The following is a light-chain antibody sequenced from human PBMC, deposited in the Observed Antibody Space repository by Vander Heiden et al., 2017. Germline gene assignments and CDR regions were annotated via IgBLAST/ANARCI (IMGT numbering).Light chain of an antibody. CDR2: DVS. J-gene: IGLJ2*01. V-gene: IGLV2-14*01. Sequence: QSALTQPAPVSGSPGQSITISCTGTSSDVGGYNYVSWYQQHPGKAPKLMIYDVSNRPSGVSNRFSGSKSGNTASLTISGLQAEDEADYYCSSYTSSSPDVVFGGGTKLTAL. CDR1: SSDVGGYNY. CDR3: SSYTSSSPDVV.